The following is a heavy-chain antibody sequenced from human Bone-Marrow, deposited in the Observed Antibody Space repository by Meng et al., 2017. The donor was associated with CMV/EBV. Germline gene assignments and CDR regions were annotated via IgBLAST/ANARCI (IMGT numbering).Heavy chain of an antibody. CDR2: IKQDGSEK. CDR1: GFTFSSYW. CDR3: ARDKAAAGNWVDYYYYYYGMDV. Sequence: GESLKISCAASGFTFSSYWMSWVRQAPGKGLEWVANIKQDGSEKYYVDSVKGRFTISRDNAKSSLYLQMNSLRAEDTAVYYCARDKAAAGNWVDYYYYYYGMDVWGQGTTVTVSS. D-gene: IGHD6-13*01. V-gene: IGHV3-7*01. J-gene: IGHJ6*02.